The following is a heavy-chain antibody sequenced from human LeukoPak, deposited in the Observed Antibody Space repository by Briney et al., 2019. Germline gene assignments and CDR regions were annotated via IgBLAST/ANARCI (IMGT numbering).Heavy chain of an antibody. Sequence: GGSLRLSCAASGFTFSSYEMNWVRQAPGKGLEWVSYISSSGSTIYYADSVKGRFTISRDNAKNSLYLQMNSLRVEDTGVYYCARDGRWINYYDGSSPVWGQGALVTVSS. D-gene: IGHD3-22*01. V-gene: IGHV3-48*03. CDR3: ARDGRWINYYDGSSPV. CDR1: GFTFSSYE. J-gene: IGHJ4*02. CDR2: ISSSGSTI.